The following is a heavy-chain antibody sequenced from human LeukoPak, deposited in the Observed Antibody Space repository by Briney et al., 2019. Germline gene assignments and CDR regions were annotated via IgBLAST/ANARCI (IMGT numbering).Heavy chain of an antibody. J-gene: IGHJ4*02. CDR1: GFTFSSYW. Sequence: GGSLRLSSAASGFTFSSYWMSWVRQAPGKGLEWVSVIYGGGSTFYADSVKGLSTISRDNSQNTMYLQMNGLRAEDTAVYYCATWPGAWYGEDYWGQGTLVTVSS. CDR3: ATWPGAWYGEDY. D-gene: IGHD3-10*01. V-gene: IGHV3-53*01. CDR2: IYGGGST.